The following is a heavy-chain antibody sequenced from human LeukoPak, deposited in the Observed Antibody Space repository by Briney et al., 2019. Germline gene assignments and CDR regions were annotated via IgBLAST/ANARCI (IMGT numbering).Heavy chain of an antibody. CDR2: IYTSGST. V-gene: IGHV4-4*07. D-gene: IGHD6-13*01. CDR3: ARGRPSSWYPSDAFDI. CDR1: GGSISSYY. Sequence: SETLSLTCTVSGGSISSYYWSWIRQPAGKGLEWIGRIYTSGSTNYNPSLKSRVTMSVDTSKNQFSLKLSSVTAADTAVYYCARGRPSSWYPSDAFDIWGQGTMVTVSS. J-gene: IGHJ3*02.